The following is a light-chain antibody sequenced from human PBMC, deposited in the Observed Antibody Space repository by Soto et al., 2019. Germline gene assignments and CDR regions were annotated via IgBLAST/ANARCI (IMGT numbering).Light chain of an antibody. CDR3: QQYGSSLLT. CDR2: GIS. CDR1: QSISSSY. V-gene: IGKV3-20*01. J-gene: IGKJ4*01. Sequence: EIALTQSPGTLSLSPGERATLSCRASQSISSSYLAWYQQKPGQAPRLLIYGISSRATGIPDRFSGSGSGTDFTLTISRLEPEDFAVYYCQQYGSSLLTFGGGTKVEI.